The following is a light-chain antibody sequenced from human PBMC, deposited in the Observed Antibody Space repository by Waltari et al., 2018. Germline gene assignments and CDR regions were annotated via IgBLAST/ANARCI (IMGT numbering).Light chain of an antibody. CDR3: CSYGGRTTI. CDR2: EGS. Sequence: QSALTQPASVSGSPGQSITIPCTGGSNNFGNYYLISWYQQHPGKAPKLVIFEGSKRPSGVSCRFSGSHSDNSAALTISGLQAEDEADYYCCSYGGRTTIFGGGTRLTVL. CDR1: SNNFGNYYL. V-gene: IGLV2-23*01. J-gene: IGLJ2*01.